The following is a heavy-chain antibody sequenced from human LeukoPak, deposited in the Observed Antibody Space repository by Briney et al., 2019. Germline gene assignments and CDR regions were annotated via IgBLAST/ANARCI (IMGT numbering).Heavy chain of an antibody. CDR3: ARDLGIAAEVTNFDY. CDR2: ISAYNGNT. J-gene: IGHJ4*02. D-gene: IGHD6-13*01. CDR1: GYTFTSYG. Sequence: ASVKVSCKASGYTFTSYGISWVRQAPGQGLEWMGWISAYNGNTNYAQKLRGRVTMTTDTSTSTAYMELSSLRSEDTAVYYCARDLGIAAEVTNFDYWGQGTLVTVSS. V-gene: IGHV1-18*01.